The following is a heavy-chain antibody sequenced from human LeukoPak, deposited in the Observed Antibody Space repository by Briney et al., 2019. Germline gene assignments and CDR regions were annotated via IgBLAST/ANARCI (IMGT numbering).Heavy chain of an antibody. V-gene: IGHV3-23*01. D-gene: IGHD3-10*01. CDR2: ISGSGGST. J-gene: IGHJ5*02. CDR3: ARGWFGLDP. CDR1: GFTFSSYA. Sequence: QSGGSLRLSCAASGFTFSSYAMSWVRQAPGKGLEWVSAISGSGGSTYYADSLEGRFTISRDNSESKVYLQMSSLRSEDTAVDYCARGWFGLDPWGQGTQVIVSS.